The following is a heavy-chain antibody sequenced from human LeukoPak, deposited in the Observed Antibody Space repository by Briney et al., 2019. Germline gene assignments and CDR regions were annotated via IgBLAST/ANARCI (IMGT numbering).Heavy chain of an antibody. Sequence: ASVKVSCKASGYTFTAYYIFWARQAPGQRLEWMGWVNPNSGATNYAQMFQGRGTMTSDTSITTAYMELNRLRSDDTAIYYCARGGRGGIPFDFWGQGTLVTASA. J-gene: IGHJ4*02. V-gene: IGHV1-2*02. CDR1: GYTFTAYY. CDR2: VNPNSGAT. D-gene: IGHD2-21*01. CDR3: ARGGRGGIPFDF.